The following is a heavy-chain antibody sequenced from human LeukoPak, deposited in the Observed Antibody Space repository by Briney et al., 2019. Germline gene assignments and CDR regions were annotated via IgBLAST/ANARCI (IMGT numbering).Heavy chain of an antibody. Sequence: GRSLRLSCAASGFIFSNSGMHWVRQAPGKGLEWVAVIWYDGSNKYYADSVKGRFTISRDNAKNSLYLQMNSLRDEDTAVYYCARIPGGYYYAMDVWGQGTTVTASS. CDR3: ARIPGGYYYAMDV. V-gene: IGHV3-33*01. CDR1: GFIFSNSG. J-gene: IGHJ6*02. CDR2: IWYDGSNK. D-gene: IGHD3-16*01.